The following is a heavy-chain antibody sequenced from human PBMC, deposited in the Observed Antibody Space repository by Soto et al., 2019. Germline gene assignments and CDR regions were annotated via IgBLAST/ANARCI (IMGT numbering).Heavy chain of an antibody. CDR2: ISAYNGNT. CDR1: GYTFTSYG. Sequence: QVQLVQSGAEVKKPGASVKVSCKASGYTFTSYGISWARQAPGQRLEWMGWISAYNGNTNYAPNLQGRGTMTTDTATSTAYMERRSLRADATTVYYWAREPNLLRSCGWYVEIDYWGHGSLVTVS. V-gene: IGHV1-18*01. J-gene: IGHJ4*01. D-gene: IGHD6-19*01. CDR3: AREPNLLRSCGWYVEIDY.